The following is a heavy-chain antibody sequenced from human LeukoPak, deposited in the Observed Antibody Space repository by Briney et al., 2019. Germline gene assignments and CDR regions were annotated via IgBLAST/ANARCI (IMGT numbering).Heavy chain of an antibody. J-gene: IGHJ3*02. CDR2: MNPNSGNT. Sequence: ASVKVSCKASGGTFTSYDINWVRQATGQGLEWMGWMNPNSGNTGYAQKFQGRVTITRNTSISTAYMELSSLRSEDTAVYYCARGPYGSYSAEDAFDIWGQGTMVTVSS. CDR1: GGTFTSYD. D-gene: IGHD3-10*01. V-gene: IGHV1-8*03. CDR3: ARGPYGSYSAEDAFDI.